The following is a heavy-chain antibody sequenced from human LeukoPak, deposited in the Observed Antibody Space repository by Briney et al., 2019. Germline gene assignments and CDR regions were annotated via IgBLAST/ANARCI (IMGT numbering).Heavy chain of an antibody. V-gene: IGHV4-31*03. J-gene: IGHJ6*02. CDR3: ARVRYYDSSGYYYEYYGMDV. CDR2: IYYSGST. CDR1: GGSISSGGYY. Sequence: SQTLSLTCTVSGGSISSGGYYWSWIRQHPGKGLEWIGYIYYSGSTYYNPSLKSRVTISVDTSKNQFSLKLSSVTAADTAVYYCARVRYYDSSGYYYEYYGMDVWGQGTTVTVSS. D-gene: IGHD3-22*01.